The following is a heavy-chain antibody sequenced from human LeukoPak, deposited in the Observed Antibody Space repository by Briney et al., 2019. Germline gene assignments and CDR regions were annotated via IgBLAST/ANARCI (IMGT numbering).Heavy chain of an antibody. CDR3: ARDVGADFPNWFDP. Sequence: ASVKVSCKASGYTFTSYGISWVRQAPGQGLEWMEWISAYNGNTNYAQKLQGRVTMTTDTSTSTAYMELRSLRSDDTAVYYCARDVGADFPNWFDPWGQGTLVTVSS. D-gene: IGHD4/OR15-4a*01. V-gene: IGHV1-18*01. J-gene: IGHJ5*02. CDR1: GYTFTSYG. CDR2: ISAYNGNT.